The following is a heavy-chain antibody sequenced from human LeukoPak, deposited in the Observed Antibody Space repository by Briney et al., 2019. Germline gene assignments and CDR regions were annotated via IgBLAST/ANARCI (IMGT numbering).Heavy chain of an antibody. D-gene: IGHD3-16*01. CDR3: ARGGGFVGAITXGLFDX. J-gene: IGHJ4*02. V-gene: IGHV4-39*07. Sequence: PSETLSLTCTVSGGSISSSSYYWGWIRQPPGKGLEWIGSIYYSGSTNYNPSLKSRVTISVDTSKNQFSLKLSSVTAADTAVYYCARGGGFVGAITXGLFDXXXXGTLVTV. CDR2: IYYSGST. CDR1: GGSISSSSYY.